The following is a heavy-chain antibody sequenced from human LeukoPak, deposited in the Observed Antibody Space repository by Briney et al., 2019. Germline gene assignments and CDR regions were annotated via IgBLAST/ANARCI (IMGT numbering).Heavy chain of an antibody. CDR2: IIPIFGTA. CDR1: GGTFSSYA. Sequence: SVKVSCKASGGTFSSYAISWVRQAPGQGLEWMGRIIPIFGTANYAQKFQGRVTITTDESTSTAYMELSSLRSEDTAVYYCARARAYGSGSYYNKNWFDPWGQGTLVTASS. D-gene: IGHD3-10*01. V-gene: IGHV1-69*05. CDR3: ARARAYGSGSYYNKNWFDP. J-gene: IGHJ5*02.